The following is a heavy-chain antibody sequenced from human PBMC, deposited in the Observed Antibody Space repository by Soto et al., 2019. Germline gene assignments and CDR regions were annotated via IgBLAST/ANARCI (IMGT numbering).Heavy chain of an antibody. J-gene: IGHJ3*01. CDR3: ARPASGGSRDAFDV. V-gene: IGHV5-10-1*01. CDR2: IDPTDSFT. CDR1: GYKCTTFW. D-gene: IGHD2-15*01. Sequence: RGESLKISCKASGYKCTTFWLNWVRQTPGKGLEWLGRIDPTDSFTNYSPPFEGHVTISVDRSISTAYLQWNSLQASDTAIYYCARPASGGSRDAFDVWGQGTTLTVSS.